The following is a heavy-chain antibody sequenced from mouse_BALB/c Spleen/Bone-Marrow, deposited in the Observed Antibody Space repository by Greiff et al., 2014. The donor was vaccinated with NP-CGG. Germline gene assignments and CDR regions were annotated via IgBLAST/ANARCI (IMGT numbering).Heavy chain of an antibody. V-gene: IGHV2-9*02. Sequence: VKLVESGPGLVAPSQSLSITCTVSGFSLTNYGVHWVRQPPGKGLEWLGVIWADGSTNYSSALMSRLSISKDNSKSQVFFKMNSLQTDDTAMYYCARITTATGAMDYWDQGTSVTVSS. CDR3: ARITTATGAMDY. CDR1: GFSLTNYG. CDR2: IWADGST. J-gene: IGHJ4*01. D-gene: IGHD1-2*01.